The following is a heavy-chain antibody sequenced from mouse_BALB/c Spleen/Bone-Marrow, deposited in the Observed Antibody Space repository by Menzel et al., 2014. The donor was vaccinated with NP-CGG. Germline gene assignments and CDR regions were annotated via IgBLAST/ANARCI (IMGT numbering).Heavy chain of an antibody. CDR2: INPGSSTI. J-gene: IGHJ2*01. CDR3: SRLVNYGSHDN. V-gene: IGHV4-2*02. CDR1: GFDFSRYW. D-gene: IGHD1-2*01. Sequence: EVKLVESGGGLVQPGGSLNLACVASGFDFSRYWMSWARQAPGKGQEWIGEINPGSSTINYSPSLKDKFIISRDNAKNTLYLQMSKVRSEDTALYYCSRLVNYGSHDNWGQGTTLTVSS.